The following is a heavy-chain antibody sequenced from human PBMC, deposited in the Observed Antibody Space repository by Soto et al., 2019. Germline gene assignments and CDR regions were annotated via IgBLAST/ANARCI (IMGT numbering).Heavy chain of an antibody. D-gene: IGHD2-2*01. CDR2: INHSGST. CDR1: GGSFSGYY. Sequence: QVQLQQWGAGLLKPSETLSLTCAVYGGSFSGYYWSWIRQPPGKGLEWIGEINHSGSTNYNPSLKSPVPISVDTSKNQFSLKLSSVTAADTAVYYCARGARVVPAAMRAFDIWGQGTMVTVSS. CDR3: ARGARVVPAAMRAFDI. J-gene: IGHJ3*02. V-gene: IGHV4-34*01.